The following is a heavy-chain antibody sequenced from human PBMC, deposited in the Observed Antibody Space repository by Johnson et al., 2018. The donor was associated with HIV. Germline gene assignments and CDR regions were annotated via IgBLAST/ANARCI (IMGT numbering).Heavy chain of an antibody. CDR1: GFTFSSFA. J-gene: IGHJ3*02. D-gene: IGHD3-10*01. Sequence: QVQLGESGGGVVRPGRSLRLSCAASGFTFSSFAMHWVRQAPGKGLEWVALISDDVSSTFYVDSVKGRFTISRDNANNTLYLQMSGLSAEDTAVYYCARGPLFYYSSGLWAFDIWGQGTMVTVSS. V-gene: IGHV3-30*04. CDR3: ARGPLFYYSSGLWAFDI. CDR2: ISDDVSST.